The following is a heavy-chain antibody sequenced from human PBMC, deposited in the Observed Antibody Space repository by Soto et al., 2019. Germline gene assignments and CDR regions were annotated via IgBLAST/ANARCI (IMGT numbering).Heavy chain of an antibody. J-gene: IGHJ4*02. CDR3: ARGAHG. Sequence: QVQLQESGPGLVKPSGTLSLTCAVSGGSISSSNWWSWVRQPPGKGREWIGEIYRSGSTNCNPSLKSHVTIAVEQARAQFSLGMSSVSAAATAVYYLARGAHGWGRGTLVTVSS. CDR2: IYRSGST. V-gene: IGHV4-4*02. CDR1: GGSISSSNW.